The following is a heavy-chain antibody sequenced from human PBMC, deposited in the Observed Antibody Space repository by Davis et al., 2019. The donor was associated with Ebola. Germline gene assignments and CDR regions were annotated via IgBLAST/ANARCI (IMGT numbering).Heavy chain of an antibody. D-gene: IGHD2-15*01. Sequence: PGGSLRLSCAASGFTFSSYAMSWVRQAPGKGLEWVSSISNSGDGTYYADSVKGRFTIYRDNSKNTLYLQMNSLRAEDTATYYCARYCHYTDCSYFDCWGQGTMVAVSS. J-gene: IGHJ4*02. CDR3: ARYCHYTDCSYFDC. CDR1: GFTFSSYA. CDR2: ISNSGDGT. V-gene: IGHV3-23*01.